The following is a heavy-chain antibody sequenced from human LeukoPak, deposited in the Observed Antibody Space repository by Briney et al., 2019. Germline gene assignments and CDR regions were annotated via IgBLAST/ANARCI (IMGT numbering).Heavy chain of an antibody. Sequence: GGSPRLSCAASGYTFSNYGKHWVRQAPGKGLEWVAFIRYDGSNKYYADSVKGRFTISRDNSKNTLYLQMNSLRAEDTAVYYCATRVRIAAAGRGDYMDVWGKGTTVTVSS. V-gene: IGHV3-30*02. J-gene: IGHJ6*03. D-gene: IGHD6-13*01. CDR2: IRYDGSNK. CDR1: GYTFSNYG. CDR3: ATRVRIAAAGRGDYMDV.